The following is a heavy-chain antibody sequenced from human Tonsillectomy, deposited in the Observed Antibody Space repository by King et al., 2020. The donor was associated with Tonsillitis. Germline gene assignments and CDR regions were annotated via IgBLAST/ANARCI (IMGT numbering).Heavy chain of an antibody. CDR3: ATDQLWFGNTWFDP. CDR2: IKSRTDGGTT. J-gene: IGHJ5*02. CDR1: GFTHSHAC. D-gene: IGHD3-10*01. Sequence: VQLVESGGGVVKPGGSLRLSCEASGFTHSHACMSWVRQAPGKGLEWVGRIKSRTDGGTTEYAAPVKGRFTSQRDESTHTLYLQMNSLKTADTALYYCATDQLWFGNTWFDPWGQGTLVTVAS. V-gene: IGHV3-15*01.